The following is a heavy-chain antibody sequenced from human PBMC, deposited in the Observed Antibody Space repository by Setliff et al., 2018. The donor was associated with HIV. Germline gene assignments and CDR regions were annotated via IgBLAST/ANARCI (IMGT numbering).Heavy chain of an antibody. J-gene: IGHJ4*02. V-gene: IGHV3-33*03. D-gene: IGHD3-22*01. CDR1: GFDFRIFG. CDR3: ARGDTGVYYYVYPDF. Sequence: GGSLRLSCAASGFDFRIFGMHWVRQAPGKGLEWVAVIWYDGSDEFYADFVKGRFSISRDNSKNTLCLQLNSLRAEDAAVYYCARGDTGVYYYVYPDFWGQGTLVTVSS. CDR2: IWYDGSDE.